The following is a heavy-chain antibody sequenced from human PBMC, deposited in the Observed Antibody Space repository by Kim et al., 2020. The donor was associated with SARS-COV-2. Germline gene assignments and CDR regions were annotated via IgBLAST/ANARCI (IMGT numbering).Heavy chain of an antibody. CDR3: ARSGPY. D-gene: IGHD6-25*01. J-gene: IGHJ4*02. CDR2: YDGSNK. V-gene: IGHV3-30*01. Sequence: YDGSNKYYAGSGKGRFTISRDNSKNPLYLQMNSLRAEDTAVYYCARSGPYWGQGTLVTVSS.